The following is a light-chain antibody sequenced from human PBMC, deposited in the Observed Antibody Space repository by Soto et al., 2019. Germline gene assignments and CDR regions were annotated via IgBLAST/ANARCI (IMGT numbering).Light chain of an antibody. J-gene: IGKJ2*01. V-gene: IGKV3-20*01. Sequence: EIVLTQSPGTLSLSPGERATLSCRASQSVSNNYLAWYQQKPGQAPRLLISGAPSRATGIPDRFSGSGSGTDFTLTISRLEPEDFAVYYCHQYGSPWYTFGQGTNLEIK. CDR3: HQYGSPWYT. CDR1: QSVSNNY. CDR2: GAP.